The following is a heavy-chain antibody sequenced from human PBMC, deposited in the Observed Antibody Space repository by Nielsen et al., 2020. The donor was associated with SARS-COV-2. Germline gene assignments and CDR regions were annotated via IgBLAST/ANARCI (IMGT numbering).Heavy chain of an antibody. J-gene: IGHJ6*02. Sequence: GGSLRLSCAASGFTFSSYWMHWVRQAPGKGLVWVSRINSDGSSTSYADSVKGRFTISRDNAKNSLYLQMNSLRAEDTALYHCATETGPLSLGYYGMDVWGQGTTVTVSS. CDR1: GFTFSSYW. D-gene: IGHD1-14*01. CDR3: ATETGPLSLGYYGMDV. CDR2: INSDGSST. V-gene: IGHV3-74*01.